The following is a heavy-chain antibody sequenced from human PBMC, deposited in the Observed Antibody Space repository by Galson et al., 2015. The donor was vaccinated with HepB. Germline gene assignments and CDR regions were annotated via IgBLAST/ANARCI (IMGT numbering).Heavy chain of an antibody. J-gene: IGHJ4*02. CDR2: IAPRDSYT. V-gene: IGHV5-10-1*01. CDR1: GYSFSNFW. Sequence: QSGAEVKKPGESLRISCKGSGYSFSNFWITWVRQMPGKGLQWMGKIAPRDSYTNYSPSFEGHVTISADKSFSTAYLQWSSLKASDTAMYYCARHGGMTTLKEIDYWGQGTLVTVSS. CDR3: ARHGGMTTLKEIDY. D-gene: IGHD4-17*01.